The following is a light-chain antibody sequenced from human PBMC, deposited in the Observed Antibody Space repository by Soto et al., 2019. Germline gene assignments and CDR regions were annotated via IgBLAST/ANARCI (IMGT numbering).Light chain of an antibody. CDR3: QQYNNWSPCT. V-gene: IGKV3-15*01. J-gene: IGKJ1*01. Sequence: EIVMTQSPATLSVSPGERATLSCRASQSVSNNLAWYQQKPGQAPRLLIYGASTRATGIPARFSGSGSGTEFTLTISSLQSEDFAVYYCQQYNNWSPCTFCQGTKVEIK. CDR1: QSVSNN. CDR2: GAS.